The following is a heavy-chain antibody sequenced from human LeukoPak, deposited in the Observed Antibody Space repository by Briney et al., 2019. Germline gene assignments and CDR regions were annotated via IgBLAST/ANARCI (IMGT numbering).Heavy chain of an antibody. Sequence: ASETLSLTCTVSGGSISSYYWSWIRQPPGKGLEWIGYIYYTGSTNYNPSLKSRVTISVDTSKNHFSLKLTSVTAADTAVYYCARDRGDDFWSGYFGGMDVWGQGTTVTVSS. V-gene: IGHV4-59*01. J-gene: IGHJ6*02. D-gene: IGHD3-3*01. CDR2: IYYTGST. CDR1: GGSISSYY. CDR3: ARDRGDDFWSGYFGGMDV.